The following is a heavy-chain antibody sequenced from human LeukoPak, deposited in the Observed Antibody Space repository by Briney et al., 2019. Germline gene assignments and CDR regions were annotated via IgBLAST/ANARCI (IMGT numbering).Heavy chain of an antibody. J-gene: IGHJ4*02. CDR1: GGSFSGYY. CDR3: ARAPPIRFFDY. CDR2: INHSGST. D-gene: IGHD2-2*02. Sequence: SETLSLTCAVYGGSFSGYYWSWIRQPPGKGLEWIGEINHSGSTNYNPSLKSRDTISVDTSKNQFSLKLSSVTAADTAVYYCARAPPIRFFDYWGQGTLVTVSS. V-gene: IGHV4-34*01.